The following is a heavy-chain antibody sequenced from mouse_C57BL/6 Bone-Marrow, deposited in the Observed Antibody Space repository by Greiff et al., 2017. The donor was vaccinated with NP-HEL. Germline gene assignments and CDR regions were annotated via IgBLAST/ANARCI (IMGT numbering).Heavy chain of an antibody. D-gene: IGHD1-1*01. CDR3: ARGGDGSVYAMDY. V-gene: IGHV1-47*01. CDR2: FHPYNDDN. CDR1: GYTFTTYP. Sequence: LEESGAELVKPGASVKMSCKASGYTFTTYPIEWMKQNHGKSLEWIGNFHPYNDDNKYNEKFKGKATLTVEKSSSTVYLELSRLTSDDSAVYYCARGGDGSVYAMDYWGQGTSVTVSS. J-gene: IGHJ4*01.